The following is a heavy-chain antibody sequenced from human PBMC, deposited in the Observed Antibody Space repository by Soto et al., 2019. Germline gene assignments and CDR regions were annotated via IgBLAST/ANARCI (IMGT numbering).Heavy chain of an antibody. J-gene: IGHJ4*02. CDR3: AKAGAGSGYNPVDY. D-gene: IGHD2-15*01. V-gene: IGHV3-30*18. Sequence: QVQLVESGGGVVQPGRSLRLSCAASGFTFSTYGIHWVRQAPGKGLEWVAVISYDGSNTYYADSVKGRFTISRDNSKNTLYLQMNTLRAEDTAVYYCAKAGAGSGYNPVDYWGQGTPVTVSS. CDR2: ISYDGSNT. CDR1: GFTFSTYG.